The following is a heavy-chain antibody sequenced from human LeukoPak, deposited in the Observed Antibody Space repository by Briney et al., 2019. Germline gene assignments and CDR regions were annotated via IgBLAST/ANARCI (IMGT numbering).Heavy chain of an antibody. Sequence: PSETLSLTCAVYGTSFSGSYWSWIRQPPGKGLEWIGEIYHSGSTYYNPSLKSRVTISVDTSKNQFSLKLRSVTAADTAVYYCARGDYYDNSGYLYYWGQGTLVTVSS. D-gene: IGHD3-22*01. V-gene: IGHV4-34*01. J-gene: IGHJ4*02. CDR1: GTSFSGSY. CDR3: ARGDYYDNSGYLYY. CDR2: IYHSGST.